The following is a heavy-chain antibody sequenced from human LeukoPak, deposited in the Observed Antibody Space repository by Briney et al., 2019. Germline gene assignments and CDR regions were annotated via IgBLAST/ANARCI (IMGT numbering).Heavy chain of an antibody. CDR3: ARVRSRSWLGYGY. D-gene: IGHD6-13*01. J-gene: IGHJ4*02. Sequence: GSLRLSCAASGFTFSAYEMNWIRQPPGKGLEWIGEINHSGSTNYNPSLKSRVTISVDTSKNQFSLKLSSVTAADTAVYYCARVRSRSWLGYGYWGQGTLVTVSS. CDR2: INHSGST. CDR1: GFTFSAYE. V-gene: IGHV4-34*01.